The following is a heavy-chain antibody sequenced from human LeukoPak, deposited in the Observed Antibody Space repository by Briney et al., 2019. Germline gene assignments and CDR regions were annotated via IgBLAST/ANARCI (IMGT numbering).Heavy chain of an antibody. J-gene: IGHJ6*03. V-gene: IGHV1-8*01. CDR2: MNPNSGNT. D-gene: IGHD3-10*01. CDR3: TTGLWFGELPDRYYYYYMDV. Sequence: ASVKVSCKASGYTFTSYDISWVRQATGQGLEWMGWMNPNSGNTGYAQKFQGRVTMTRNTSISTAYMELSSLRSEDTAVYYCTTGLWFGELPDRYYYYYMDVWGKGTTVTVSS. CDR1: GYTFTSYD.